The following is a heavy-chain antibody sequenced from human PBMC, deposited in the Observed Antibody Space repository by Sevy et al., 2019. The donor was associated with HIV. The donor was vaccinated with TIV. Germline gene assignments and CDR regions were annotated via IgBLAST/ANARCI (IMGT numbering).Heavy chain of an antibody. Sequence: GGSLRLSCAASGFTFSSYGMHWVRQAPGKGLEWVAVISYDGSNKYYADSVKGRFTISRDNSKNTLYLQMNSLRAEDMAVYYCAKLLPNLYGDYGNYGMDVWGQGTTVTVSS. J-gene: IGHJ6*02. CDR1: GFTFSSYG. V-gene: IGHV3-30*18. CDR3: AKLLPNLYGDYGNYGMDV. D-gene: IGHD4-17*01. CDR2: ISYDGSNK.